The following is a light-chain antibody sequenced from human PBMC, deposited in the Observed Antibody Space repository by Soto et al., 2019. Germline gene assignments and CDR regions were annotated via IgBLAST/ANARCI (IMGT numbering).Light chain of an antibody. J-gene: IGKJ3*01. V-gene: IGKV1-12*01. CDR1: QGIASW. Sequence: DIQMTQSPSSVSASLGDTVTITCRASQGIASWLAWYQQRPGKAPKLLIYGASTLESGVPSRFSGSGSGTDFTLTISSLQSEDFGTYYCQQANSFPLTFGPGTKVDIK. CDR2: GAS. CDR3: QQANSFPLT.